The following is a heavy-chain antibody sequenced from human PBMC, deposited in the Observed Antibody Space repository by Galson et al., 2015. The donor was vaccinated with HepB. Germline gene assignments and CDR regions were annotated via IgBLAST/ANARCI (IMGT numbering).Heavy chain of an antibody. CDR3: VKNGYSGSYYGYFDY. V-gene: IGHV3-30*18. CDR2: VSPDGGSK. Sequence: SLRLSCAASGFSFSSYAMHWVRQAPGKGLEWMATVSPDGGSKYYADSVKGRFTISRDNSNGTLYLEMNSLRVEDTARYYCVKNGYSGSYYGYFDYWGQGTLGTVSS. D-gene: IGHD1-26*01. CDR1: GFSFSSYA. J-gene: IGHJ4*02.